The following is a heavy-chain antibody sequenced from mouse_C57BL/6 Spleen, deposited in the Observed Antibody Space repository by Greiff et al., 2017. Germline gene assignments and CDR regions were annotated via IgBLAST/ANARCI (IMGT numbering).Heavy chain of an antibody. CDR3: ARENSPFAY. Sequence: EVQRVESGGGLVKPGGSLKLSCAASGFTFSSYAMSWVRQTPEKRLEWVATISDGGSYTYYPDNVKGRFTISRDNANNNLYLQMSHLKSEDTAMYYCARENSPFAYWGQGTLVTVSA. CDR1: GFTFSSYA. CDR2: ISDGGSYT. V-gene: IGHV5-4*01. J-gene: IGHJ3*01.